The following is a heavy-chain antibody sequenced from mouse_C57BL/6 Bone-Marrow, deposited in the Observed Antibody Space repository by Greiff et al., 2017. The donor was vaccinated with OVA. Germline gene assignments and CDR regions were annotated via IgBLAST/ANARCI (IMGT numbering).Heavy chain of an antibody. CDR1: GYTFTSYW. CDR3: ARGRLPFAY. CDR2: IDPSDSYT. D-gene: IGHD2-2*01. V-gene: IGHV1-59*01. J-gene: IGHJ3*01. Sequence: QVQLQQPGAELVRPGTSVKLSCKASGYTFTSYWMHWVKQRPGQGLEWIGVIDPSDSYTNYNQKFKGKATLTVDTSSSTAYMQLSSLTSEDSAVYYCARGRLPFAYWCQGTLVTVSA.